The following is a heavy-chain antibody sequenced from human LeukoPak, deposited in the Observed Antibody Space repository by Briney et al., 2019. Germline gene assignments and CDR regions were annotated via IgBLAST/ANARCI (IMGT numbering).Heavy chain of an antibody. J-gene: IGHJ4*02. V-gene: IGHV3-53*01. CDR2: IYSGGKT. CDR1: GFTVSTNY. D-gene: IGHD3-22*01. CDR3: ARGVAKYYDSSGYQN. Sequence: QSGGSLRLSCAASGFTVSTNYMTWVRQAPGKGLEWVSVIYSGGKTNYADSVKGRFTISRDNSKNTLYLQMNSLRAEDTAVYYCARGVAKYYDSSGYQNWGQGTLVTVSS.